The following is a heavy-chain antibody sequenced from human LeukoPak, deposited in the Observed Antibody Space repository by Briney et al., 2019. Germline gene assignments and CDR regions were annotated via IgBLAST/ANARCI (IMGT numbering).Heavy chain of an antibody. D-gene: IGHD3-22*01. V-gene: IGHV3-74*01. Sequence: GGSLRLSCVASGFTFSSYWMHWVRQDPRKGLVWVSRINGDGRNINYADSVRGRFTISRDNAKNTLYLQMNTLRVEDTAVYYCARVTYYYDSSGYYYLDYWGQGTLVTVSS. CDR3: ARVTYYYDSSGYYYLDY. CDR2: INGDGRNI. CDR1: GFTFSSYW. J-gene: IGHJ4*02.